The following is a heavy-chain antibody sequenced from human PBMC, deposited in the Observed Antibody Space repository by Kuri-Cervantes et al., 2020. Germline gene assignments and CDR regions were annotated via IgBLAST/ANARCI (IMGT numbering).Heavy chain of an antibody. D-gene: IGHD3-16*02. CDR2: ISAYNGDT. J-gene: IGHJ4*02. CDR1: GYTFASYD. V-gene: IGHV1-18*01. Sequence: ASVKVSCKASGYTFASYDINWVRQAPGQGLEWMGWISAYNGDTNYAQKLQDRVTMTTDTYTSTAYMELRSLRSDDTAVYYCARDGGYDYVWGNYRHLDYWGQGTLVTVSS. CDR3: ARDGGYDYVWGNYRHLDY.